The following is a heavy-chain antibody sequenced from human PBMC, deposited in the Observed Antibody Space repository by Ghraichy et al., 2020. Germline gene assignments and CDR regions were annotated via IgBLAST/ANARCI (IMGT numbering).Heavy chain of an antibody. CDR3: ARHRDGYNMRGWFDP. Sequence: SETLSLTCTVSGGSISSYYWSWIRQPPGKGLEWIGYIYYSGSTNYNPSLKSRVTISVDTSKNQFSLKLSSVTAADTAVYYCARHRDGYNMRGWFDPWGQGTLVTVSS. V-gene: IGHV4-59*08. J-gene: IGHJ5*02. CDR2: IYYSGST. CDR1: GGSISSYY. D-gene: IGHD5-24*01.